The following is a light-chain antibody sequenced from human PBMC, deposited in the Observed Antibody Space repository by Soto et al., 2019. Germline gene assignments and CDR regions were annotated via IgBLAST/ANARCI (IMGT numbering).Light chain of an antibody. V-gene: IGKV3-11*01. J-gene: IGKJ2*02. CDR2: DAS. Sequence: EIVLTQSPATLSLSPGERATLSCRASQSISSYLAWYQQKPGQAPRLLIYDASNRATGIPARFSGSGSGTDFTLTISSLEPEHFAVYYCQQRSNWPRGTFGQGTKLEI. CDR1: QSISSY. CDR3: QQRSNWPRGT.